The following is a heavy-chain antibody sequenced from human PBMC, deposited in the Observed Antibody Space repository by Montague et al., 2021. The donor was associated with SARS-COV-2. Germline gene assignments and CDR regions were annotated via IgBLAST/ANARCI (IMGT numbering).Heavy chain of an antibody. CDR1: GDSISNHY. V-gene: IGHV4-59*11. CDR2: ISDRGNT. D-gene: IGHD1-26*01. CDR3: ARKGSGRSDLAY. Sequence: SETLSLTCSVSGDSISNHYWSWVRQPPGKGLEWIGYISDRGNTKYNTSLKSPVTISADTPKNQFSLRLTSVTAADTATYYCARKGSGRSDLAYWGQGTLVTVSS. J-gene: IGHJ4*02.